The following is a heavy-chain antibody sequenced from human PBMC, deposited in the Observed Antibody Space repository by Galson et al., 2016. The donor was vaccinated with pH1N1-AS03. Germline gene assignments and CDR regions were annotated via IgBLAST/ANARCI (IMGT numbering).Heavy chain of an antibody. V-gene: IGHV5-10-1*01. D-gene: IGHD1-26*01. Sequence: QSGAEVKKPGESLRISCKGSGYPFTRYWINWVRQMPGKGLEWIGRIDPSDSYITYSPAFEGRVTISSDKSTTTAYLQWNDLKSADTAVYFCATGHYYSGLYRDAFDTWGQGTRVTVSS. J-gene: IGHJ3*02. CDR3: ATGHYYSGLYRDAFDT. CDR2: IDPSDSYI. CDR1: GYPFTRYW.